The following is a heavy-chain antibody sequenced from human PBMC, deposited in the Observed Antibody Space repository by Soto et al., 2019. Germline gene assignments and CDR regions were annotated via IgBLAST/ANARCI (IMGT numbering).Heavy chain of an antibody. V-gene: IGHV4-28*01. D-gene: IGHD3-3*01. Sequence: TSETLSLTCAVSDNSLSSRNFWGWIRQPPGKGLEWIGHIYYTGITFYNPSLRSRVTMSVDTSKNQFSLRLSSVTAVDTAVYYCARRPYYEVSAFDIWGQGTMVTVSS. CDR3: ARRPYYEVSAFDI. J-gene: IGHJ3*02. CDR1: DNSLSSRNF. CDR2: IYYTGIT.